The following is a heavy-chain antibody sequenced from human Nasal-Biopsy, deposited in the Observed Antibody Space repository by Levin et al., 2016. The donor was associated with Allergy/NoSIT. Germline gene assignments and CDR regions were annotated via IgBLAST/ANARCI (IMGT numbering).Heavy chain of an antibody. Sequence: ASVKVSCKASGFTFNVDYVHWVRRAPQQGLEWMGWINTSNGETKYAQKFQGRVTLTRDSSINSVYIELRGLTFDDSAIYYCARATDQGSASRYTFRYYYYGLDVWGQGTTVTVS. CDR1: GFTFNVDY. J-gene: IGHJ6*02. V-gene: IGHV1-2*02. CDR2: INTSNGET. CDR3: ARATDQGSASRYTFRYYYYGLDV. D-gene: IGHD3-16*02.